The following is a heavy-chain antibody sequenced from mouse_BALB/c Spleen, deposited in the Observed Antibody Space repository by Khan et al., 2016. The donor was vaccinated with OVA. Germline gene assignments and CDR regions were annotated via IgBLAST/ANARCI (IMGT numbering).Heavy chain of an antibody. CDR2: IWGDGST. D-gene: IGHD2-10*01. V-gene: IGHV2-6-7*01. CDR1: GFSLTGYG. Sequence: QVQLKESGPGLVAPSQSLSITCTVSGFSLTGYGVNWVRQPPGKGLEWLGMIWGDGSTDYNSALKSRLSITKDNSKSQVFLKMNSLQTDDTARYYCARAYYANYREAMDYWGKGNSVTVSS. CDR3: ARAYYANYREAMDY. J-gene: IGHJ4*01.